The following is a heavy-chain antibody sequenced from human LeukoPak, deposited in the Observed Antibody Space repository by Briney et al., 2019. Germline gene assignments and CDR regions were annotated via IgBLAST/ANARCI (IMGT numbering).Heavy chain of an antibody. J-gene: IGHJ3*02. CDR2: INHSGST. CDR1: GGSISTYY. D-gene: IGHD1-1*01. Sequence: SETLSLTCTVSGGSISTYYWSWIRQPPGKGLEWIGEINHSGSTNYNPSLKSRVTISVDTSKNQFSLKLSSVTAADTAVYYCARALYNWNDRCAFDIWGQGTMVTVSS. V-gene: IGHV4-34*01. CDR3: ARALYNWNDRCAFDI.